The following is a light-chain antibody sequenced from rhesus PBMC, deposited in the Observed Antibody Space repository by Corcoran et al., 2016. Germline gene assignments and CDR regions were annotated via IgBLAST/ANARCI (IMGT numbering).Light chain of an antibody. V-gene: IGKV3-31*02. CDR1: QSVSSK. CDR2: GAS. Sequence: EIVMTQSPATLSLSPGETATISCRTSQSVSSKLAWYQQKPGQAPRLLIYGASSRATGIPDRFSGSGSETDFTLTISSLEPEDFAVYYCQETSNLWTFGQGTKVEIK. CDR3: QETSNLWT. J-gene: IGKJ1*01.